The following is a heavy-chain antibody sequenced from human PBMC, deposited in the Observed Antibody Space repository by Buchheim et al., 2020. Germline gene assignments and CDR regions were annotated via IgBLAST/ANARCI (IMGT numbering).Heavy chain of an antibody. CDR3: AKEAHIQLWLLFDY. CDR1: GFTFSSYG. Sequence: QVQLVESGGGVVQPGRSLRLSCAASGFTFSSYGMHWVRQAPGKGLEWVAVISYDGSNKYYADSVKGRFTISRDNSKNTLYLQMNSLRAEDTAVYYCAKEAHIQLWLLFDYWGQGTL. D-gene: IGHD5-18*01. V-gene: IGHV3-30*18. CDR2: ISYDGSNK. J-gene: IGHJ4*02.